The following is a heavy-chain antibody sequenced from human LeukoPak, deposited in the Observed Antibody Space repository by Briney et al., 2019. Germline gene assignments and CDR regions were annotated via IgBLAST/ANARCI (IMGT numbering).Heavy chain of an antibody. CDR3: ARESAVWGSFDY. D-gene: IGHD3-16*01. Sequence: GGSLRLSCAASGFTFSSYAMHWARQAPGKGLEWVAVILYDGGNKYYADSVKGRFTISRDNSKNTLYLQMNSLRAEDTAVYYCARESAVWGSFDYWGQGTLVTVSS. V-gene: IGHV3-30-3*01. CDR2: ILYDGGNK. J-gene: IGHJ4*02. CDR1: GFTFSSYA.